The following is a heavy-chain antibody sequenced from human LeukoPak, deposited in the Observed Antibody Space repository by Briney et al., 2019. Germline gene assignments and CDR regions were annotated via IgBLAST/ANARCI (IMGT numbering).Heavy chain of an antibody. V-gene: IGHV3-7*01. CDR2: IKKDGSEN. CDR3: ARNFYDSSIYYYYGMDV. Sequence: GGSLRLSCAASGFTFSSYWMSWVRQAPGKGLEWVANIKKDGSENYDVAAVKGRFSVSRDTAKKPLYLQMCSLRAEDTAVYYCARNFYDSSIYYYYGMDVWGQGTTVTVSS. CDR1: GFTFSSYW. J-gene: IGHJ6*02. D-gene: IGHD3-22*01.